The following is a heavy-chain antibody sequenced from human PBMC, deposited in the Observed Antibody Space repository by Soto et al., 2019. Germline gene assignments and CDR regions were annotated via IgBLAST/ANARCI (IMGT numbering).Heavy chain of an antibody. CDR1: GGTFSIYA. J-gene: IGHJ6*02. Sequence: GTSVKVSCKASGGTFSIYAISWVRQAPGQGLEWMGGIIPIFGTANYAQKFQGRVTITADESTSTAYMELSSLRSEDTAVYYCALTPSSVPYCGGDCYSYYYYYGMDVWGQGTTVTVS. D-gene: IGHD2-21*02. CDR2: IIPIFGTA. CDR3: ALTPSSVPYCGGDCYSYYYYYGMDV. V-gene: IGHV1-69*13.